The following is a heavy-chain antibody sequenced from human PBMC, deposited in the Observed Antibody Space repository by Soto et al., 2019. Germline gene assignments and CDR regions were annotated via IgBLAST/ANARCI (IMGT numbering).Heavy chain of an antibody. CDR3: ALTPLITIFGVVIPPAEYFQH. Sequence: ASVKVSCKASGYTFTSYAMHWVRQAPGQRLEWMGWINAGNGNTKYSQKFQGRVNITRDTSASTAYMELSSLRSEDTAVYYCALTPLITIFGVVIPPAEYFQHWGQGTLVTVSS. V-gene: IGHV1-3*01. CDR1: GYTFTSYA. CDR2: INAGNGNT. D-gene: IGHD3-3*01. J-gene: IGHJ1*01.